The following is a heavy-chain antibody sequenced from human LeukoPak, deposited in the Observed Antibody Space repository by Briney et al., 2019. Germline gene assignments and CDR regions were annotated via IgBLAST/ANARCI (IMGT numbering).Heavy chain of an antibody. D-gene: IGHD3-9*01. V-gene: IGHV4-59*01. J-gene: IGHJ4*02. CDR3: ARLAPGNYDILTGDPKVVFDY. CDR1: GGSISSFF. Sequence: PSETLSLTCTVSGGSISSFFWSWIRQPPGKGLEWIGYVHSSGSTKCNPSLKSRLIISVDMSKNQFSLKLRSVSVADTAVYYCARLAPGNYDILTGDPKVVFDYWGQGALVTVSS. CDR2: VHSSGST.